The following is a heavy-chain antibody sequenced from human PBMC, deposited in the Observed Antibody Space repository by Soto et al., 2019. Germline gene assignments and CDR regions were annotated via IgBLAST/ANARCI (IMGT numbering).Heavy chain of an antibody. V-gene: IGHV4-34*01. CDR1: GVAFSGYY. CDR2: IYYSGST. Sequence: PSETLSLTCAVYGVAFSGYYWSWVRQRPVKGLEWTANIYYSGSTHYNPSLNSRVTISMDTTKYQFSLTLSAVTAADTAIYYCASRTILGTFYYYMDVWGKGTTVTVSS. J-gene: IGHJ6*03. CDR3: ASRTILGTFYYYMDV. D-gene: IGHD1-1*01.